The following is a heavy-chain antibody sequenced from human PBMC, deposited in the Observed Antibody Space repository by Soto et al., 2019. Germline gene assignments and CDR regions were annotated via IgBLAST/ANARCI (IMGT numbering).Heavy chain of an antibody. J-gene: IGHJ4*02. D-gene: IGHD3-22*01. CDR1: GFTFSSYA. Sequence: EVQLLESGGGLVQPGGSLRLSCAASGFTFSSYAMSWVRQAPGKGLEWVSAISGSGGSTYYADSVKGRFTISRDNSKNTLYLQMNSLRAEDTAVYYCAKFPTPYYYDSSGYFDYWGQGTLVTVSS. CDR2: ISGSGGST. V-gene: IGHV3-23*01. CDR3: AKFPTPYYYDSSGYFDY.